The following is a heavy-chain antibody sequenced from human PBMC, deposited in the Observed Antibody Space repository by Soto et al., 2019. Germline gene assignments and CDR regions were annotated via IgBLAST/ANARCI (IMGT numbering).Heavy chain of an antibody. CDR3: ARGSVDTVASSGFYEY. V-gene: IGHV4-34*01. D-gene: IGHD3-22*01. J-gene: IGHJ4*02. Sequence: PSETLGVACALYGGSFSAYYWSWIRQPPGKGLELIGEINHSGGTSYNPSLKSRVTISVDTSKSQFSLKLTSVTAADRAVYYCARGSVDTVASSGFYEYWGQGTTVTVSS. CDR1: GGSFSAYY. CDR2: INHSGGT.